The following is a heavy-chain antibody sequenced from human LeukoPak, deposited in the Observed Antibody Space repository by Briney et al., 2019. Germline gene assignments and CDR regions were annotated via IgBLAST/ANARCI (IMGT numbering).Heavy chain of an antibody. J-gene: IGHJ4*02. V-gene: IGHV4-39*07. CDR3: ARDGEMATIENYFHY. Sequence: LETLSRTCTVSGGSISSSSYYWGWIRQPPGKGLEWIGSIYYSGSTHYNPSLKSRVTISVDTSKNQFSLKLSSVTAADTAVYYCARDGEMATIENYFHYWGQGTLVTVSS. D-gene: IGHD5-24*01. CDR1: GGSISSSSYY. CDR2: IYYSGST.